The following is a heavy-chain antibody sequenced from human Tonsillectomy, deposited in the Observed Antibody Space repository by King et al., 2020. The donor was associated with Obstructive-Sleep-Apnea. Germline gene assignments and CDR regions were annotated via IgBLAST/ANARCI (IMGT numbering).Heavy chain of an antibody. CDR3: ARRGEYYYDSSGPGMFDY. V-gene: IGHV4-38-2*02. Sequence: VQLQESGPGLVKPSETLSLTCTVSGYSISSGYYWGWIRQPPGKGLEWIGSIYHSGSTYYNPSLKSRVTISVDTSKNQFSLKLSSVTAADTAVYYCARRGEYYYDSSGPGMFDYWGQGTLVTVSS. D-gene: IGHD3-22*01. CDR1: GYSISSGYY. CDR2: IYHSGST. J-gene: IGHJ4*02.